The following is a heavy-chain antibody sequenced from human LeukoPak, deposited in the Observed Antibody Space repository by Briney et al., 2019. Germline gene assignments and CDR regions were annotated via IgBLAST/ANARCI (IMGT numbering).Heavy chain of an antibody. J-gene: IGHJ3*02. D-gene: IGHD3-3*01. CDR1: GGSISSGGYS. V-gene: IGHV4-30-4*07. CDR3: ASIGVVIMNLGDAFDI. Sequence: PSQTLSLTCAVSGGSISSGGYSWSWIRQPPGKGLEWIGYIYYSGSTYYNPSLKSRVTISVDTSKNQFSLKLSSVTAADTAVYYCASIGVVIMNLGDAFDIWGQGTMVTVSS. CDR2: IYYSGST.